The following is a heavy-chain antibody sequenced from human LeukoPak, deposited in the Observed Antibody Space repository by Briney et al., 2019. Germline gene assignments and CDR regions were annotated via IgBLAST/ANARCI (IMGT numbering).Heavy chain of an antibody. J-gene: IGHJ4*02. CDR2: INSDGSST. D-gene: IGHD6-25*01. Sequence: GGSLRLSCAASGFTLSNHWMHWVRQAPGKGLVWVSRINSDGSSTSYADSVKGRFTISRDNAKNTLYLQMNSLRAEDTAVYYCARLGSQGGVAALDYWGQGTLVTVSS. V-gene: IGHV3-74*01. CDR3: ARLGSQGGVAALDY. CDR1: GFTLSNHW.